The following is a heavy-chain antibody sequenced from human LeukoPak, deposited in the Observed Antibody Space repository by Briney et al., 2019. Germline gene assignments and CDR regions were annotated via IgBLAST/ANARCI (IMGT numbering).Heavy chain of an antibody. D-gene: IGHD3-10*01. V-gene: IGHV3-13*01. CDR1: GFTFSSYD. CDR2: INTAGDT. Sequence: GGSLRLSCAASGFTFSSYDMHWVRQATGKGLEWVSGINTAGDTYYQASVKGRFTITRENAKNSLYLQMNSLRAGGTAVYYCARADGLYASGIGSFDFWGQGTLVTVSS. J-gene: IGHJ4*02. CDR3: ARADGLYASGIGSFDF.